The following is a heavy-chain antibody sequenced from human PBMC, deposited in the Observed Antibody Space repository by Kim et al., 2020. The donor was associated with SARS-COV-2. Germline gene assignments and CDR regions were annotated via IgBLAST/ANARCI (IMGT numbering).Heavy chain of an antibody. D-gene: IGHD5-18*01. V-gene: IGHV3-23*01. Sequence: GGSLRLSCAASGFTFSSYAMTWVRQAPGKGLEWVSPISASGGSLYYADSVKGRFTISRDNSKNTLYLQMNSLRAEDTAVYYCATVRYGALEYWGQGTLVT. J-gene: IGHJ4*02. CDR2: ISASGGSL. CDR1: GFTFSSYA. CDR3: ATVRYGALEY.